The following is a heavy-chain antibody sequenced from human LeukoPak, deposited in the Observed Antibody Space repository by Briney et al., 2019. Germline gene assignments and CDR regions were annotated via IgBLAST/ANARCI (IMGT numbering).Heavy chain of an antibody. Sequence: SETLSLTCAVYGGSFSGYYWSWIRQPPGKGLEWIGEINHSGSTNYNSSLKSRVTISVDTSKNQFSLKLSSVTAADTAVYYCARGGGFFFQTSSVAFDIWGQGTMVTVSS. CDR1: GGSFSGYY. V-gene: IGHV4-34*01. CDR3: ARGGGFFFQTSSVAFDI. J-gene: IGHJ3*02. D-gene: IGHD2-2*01. CDR2: INHSGST.